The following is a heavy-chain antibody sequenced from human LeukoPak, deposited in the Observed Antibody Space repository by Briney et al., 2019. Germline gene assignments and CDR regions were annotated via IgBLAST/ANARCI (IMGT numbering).Heavy chain of an antibody. V-gene: IGHV4-30-4*01. Sequence: SETLSLTCTVSGGSISSGDYYWSWIRQPPGKGLEWVGYIYYSGSTYYNPSLKSRVTISVDTSKNQFSLKLSSVTAADTAVYYCASPRGIAAAGTGSIDYWGQGTLVTVSS. J-gene: IGHJ4*02. CDR2: IYYSGST. CDR3: ASPRGIAAAGTGSIDY. CDR1: GGSISSGDYY. D-gene: IGHD6-13*01.